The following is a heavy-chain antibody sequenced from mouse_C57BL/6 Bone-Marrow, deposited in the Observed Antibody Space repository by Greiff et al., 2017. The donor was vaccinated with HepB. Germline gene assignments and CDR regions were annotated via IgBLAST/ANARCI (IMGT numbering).Heavy chain of an antibody. Sequence: VKLQQPGAELVMPGASVKLSCKASGYTFTSYWMHWVKQRPGQGLEWIGEIDPSDSYTNYNQKFKGKSTLTVDKSSSTAYMQLSSLTSEDSAVYYCARAITTEDLAWFAYWGQGTLVTVSA. CDR3: ARAITTEDLAWFAY. D-gene: IGHD2-4*01. J-gene: IGHJ3*01. CDR1: GYTFTSYW. CDR2: IDPSDSYT. V-gene: IGHV1-69*01.